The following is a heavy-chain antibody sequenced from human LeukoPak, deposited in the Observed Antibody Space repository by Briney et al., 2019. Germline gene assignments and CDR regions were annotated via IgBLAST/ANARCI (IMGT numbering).Heavy chain of an antibody. V-gene: IGHV4-59*08. Sequence: SETLSLTCTVSGGSISSFYWSWIRQPPGKGLEWIGYIFYSGSTSYNPSLKSRVTISGDTSKNQFSLELSSVTAADTAVYYCARHGYDISTGHNWFDPWGQGPLVTVSS. CDR1: GGSISSFY. D-gene: IGHD3-9*01. CDR3: ARHGYDISTGHNWFDP. CDR2: IFYSGST. J-gene: IGHJ5*02.